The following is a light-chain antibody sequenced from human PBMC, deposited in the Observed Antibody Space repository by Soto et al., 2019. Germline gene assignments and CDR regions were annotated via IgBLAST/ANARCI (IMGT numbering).Light chain of an antibody. Sequence: IPNTQSPTSLSASTGARVTITCLASQGISSYLAWYQQKPGKAPKLLIYAASTLQSGVPSRFSGSGSGTDFTLTISCLQSEDFATYYCQQYYSYPFTFGPGTKVDIK. CDR3: QQYYSYPFT. CDR2: AAS. CDR1: QGISSY. J-gene: IGKJ3*01. V-gene: IGKV1-8*01.